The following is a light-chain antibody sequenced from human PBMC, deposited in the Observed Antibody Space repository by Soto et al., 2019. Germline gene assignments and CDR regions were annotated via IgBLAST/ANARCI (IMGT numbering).Light chain of an antibody. Sequence: EIVLTQSPATLSLSPGERATLSCRASQSVSSYLAWYRQKPGQAPRLLIYDASNRATGIPARFSGSGSGTDFILTISSLEPEDFAVYYCQQRKTFGGGTKVEIK. CDR3: QQRKT. CDR1: QSVSSY. CDR2: DAS. V-gene: IGKV3-11*01. J-gene: IGKJ4*01.